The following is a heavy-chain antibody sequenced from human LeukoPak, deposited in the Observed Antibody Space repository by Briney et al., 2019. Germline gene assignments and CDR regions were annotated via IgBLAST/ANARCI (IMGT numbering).Heavy chain of an antibody. V-gene: IGHV4-4*07. D-gene: IGHD6-13*01. CDR1: GGSISSYY. J-gene: IGHJ5*02. CDR2: IYTSGST. CDR3: AREGKYSSSWYPWFDP. Sequence: PSETLSLTCAVSGGSISSYYWSWIRQPAGKGLEWIGRIYTSGSTNYNPSLKSRVTMSVDTSKNQFSLKLSSVTAADTAVYYCAREGKYSSSWYPWFDPWGQGTLVTVSS.